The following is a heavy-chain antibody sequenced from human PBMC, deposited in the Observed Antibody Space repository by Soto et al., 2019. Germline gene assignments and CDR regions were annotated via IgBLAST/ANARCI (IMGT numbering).Heavy chain of an antibody. Sequence: PSETLSLTCTVSGDSISSGANYWSWIRQPPGKGLEWIGYIYDSGSTYYNPTLKRRVTISVDRSKNLFSLKLSSVTAADTAVYCCARVDFLTVYECMDVWGQGTTVTVSS. V-gene: IGHV4-30-4*01. CDR1: GDSISSGANY. CDR2: IYDSGST. CDR3: ARVDFLTVYECMDV. J-gene: IGHJ6*02. D-gene: IGHD3-9*01.